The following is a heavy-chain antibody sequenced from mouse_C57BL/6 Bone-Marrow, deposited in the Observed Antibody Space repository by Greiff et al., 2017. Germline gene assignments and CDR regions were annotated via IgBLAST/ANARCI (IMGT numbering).Heavy chain of an antibody. CDR3: ARMVLRSSLGDY. CDR1: GFTFSDYG. D-gene: IGHD1-1*01. Sequence: EVKLMESGGGLVKPGGSLKLSCAASGFTFSDYGMHWVRQAPEKGLEWVAYISSGSSTIYYADTVKGRFTISRDNAKNTLFLQMTSLRSEDTAMYYCARMVLRSSLGDYWGQGTTLTVSS. J-gene: IGHJ2*01. CDR2: ISSGSSTI. V-gene: IGHV5-17*01.